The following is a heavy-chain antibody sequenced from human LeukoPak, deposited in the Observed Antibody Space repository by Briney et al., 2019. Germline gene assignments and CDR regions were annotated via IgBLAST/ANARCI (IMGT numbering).Heavy chain of an antibody. Sequence: GGSLRLSCAASGFTFSGYAMHWVRQAPGKGLEWVAVISYDGSNKYYADSVKGRFTISRDNAKNSLYLQMNSLRAEDTAVYYCARDDPYYYDSSGYCDYWGQGTLVTVSS. V-gene: IGHV3-30*04. J-gene: IGHJ4*02. CDR3: ARDDPYYYDSSGYCDY. CDR1: GFTFSGYA. CDR2: ISYDGSNK. D-gene: IGHD3-22*01.